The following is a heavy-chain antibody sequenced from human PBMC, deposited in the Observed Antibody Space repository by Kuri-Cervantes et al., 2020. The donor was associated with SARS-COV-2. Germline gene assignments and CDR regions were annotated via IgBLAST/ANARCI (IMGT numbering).Heavy chain of an antibody. CDR3: AREVYYYDSSRGGPDAGMDV. CDR2: ISWNSGSI. CDR1: GFTFNDYA. V-gene: IGHV3-9*01. D-gene: IGHD3-22*01. Sequence: GGSLRLSCAASGFTFNDYAMHWVRQAPGKGLEWVSGISWNSGSIGYADSVKGRFTISRDNAKNTLYLQMNSLRAEDTAVYYCAREVYYYDSSRGGPDAGMDVWGQGTTVTVSS. J-gene: IGHJ6*02.